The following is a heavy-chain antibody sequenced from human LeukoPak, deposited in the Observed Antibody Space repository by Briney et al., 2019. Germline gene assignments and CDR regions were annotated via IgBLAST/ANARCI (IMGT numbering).Heavy chain of an antibody. CDR3: ARGSLYSSSWANDY. J-gene: IGHJ4*02. D-gene: IGHD6-13*01. V-gene: IGHV1-69*04. Sequence: SVKVSCKASGGTLSSYAISWVRQAPGQGLEWMGRIIPILGIANYAQKFQGRVTITADKSTSTAYMELSSLKSEDTAVCYCARGSLYSSSWANDYWGQGTLVTVSS. CDR1: GGTLSSYA. CDR2: IIPILGIA.